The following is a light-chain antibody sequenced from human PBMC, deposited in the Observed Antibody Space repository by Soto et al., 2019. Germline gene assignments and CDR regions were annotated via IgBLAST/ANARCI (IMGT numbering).Light chain of an antibody. V-gene: IGLV2-11*01. Sequence: QSVLTQPRSVSGSPGQSVTISCTGTNIDYNRVSWYQQHPGKAPRLLIFDVTQRPSGVPDRFSGSQSGNTASLTISGLQADDESRYFCSSHAGSLTWVFGGGTKLTVL. CDR2: DVT. CDR1: NIDYNR. CDR3: SSHAGSLTWV. J-gene: IGLJ3*02.